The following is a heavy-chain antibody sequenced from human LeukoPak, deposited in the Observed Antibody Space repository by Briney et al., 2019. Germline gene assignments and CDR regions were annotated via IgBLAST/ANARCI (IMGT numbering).Heavy chain of an antibody. Sequence: PSETLSLTCTVSGGSISSYYWSWIRQPPGKGLEWIGYIYYSGSTNYNPSLKSRVTISVDTSKNQFSLKPSSVTAADTAVYYCARGVTMGLNSGVDYWGQGTLVTVSS. CDR1: GGSISSYY. J-gene: IGHJ4*02. CDR3: ARGVTMGLNSGVDY. D-gene: IGHD4/OR15-4a*01. CDR2: IYYSGST. V-gene: IGHV4-59*01.